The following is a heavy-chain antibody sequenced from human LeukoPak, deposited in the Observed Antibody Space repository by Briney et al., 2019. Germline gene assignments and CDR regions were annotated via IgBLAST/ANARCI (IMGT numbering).Heavy chain of an antibody. Sequence: ASVSVSCKASGYTFTDYYMHWVRQAPGQGLEWMGWIKPDSGDTHYVQKFQGRVTMTRDTSITTAYMELRLSSDDTAVYYCARFDQDWGTFDYWGKGSVVTVSS. CDR2: IKPDSGDT. D-gene: IGHD7-27*01. J-gene: IGHJ4*02. CDR3: ARFDQDWGTFDY. V-gene: IGHV1-2*02. CDR1: GYTFTDYY.